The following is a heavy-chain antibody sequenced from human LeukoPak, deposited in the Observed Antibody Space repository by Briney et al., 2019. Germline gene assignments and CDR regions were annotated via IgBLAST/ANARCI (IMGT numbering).Heavy chain of an antibody. CDR1: GFTVSSNY. J-gene: IGHJ4*02. CDR2: IYSGGST. D-gene: IGHD2-2*01. Sequence: PGGSLRLSCAASGFTVSSNYMSWVRQAPGKGLEWVSVIYSGGSTYYADSVKGRFTISRDNSKNTLYLQMNSLRAEDTAVYYCAKDSSVFGVIVVVPAIDYWGQGTLVTVSS. CDR3: AKDSSVFGVIVVVPAIDY. V-gene: IGHV3-53*01.